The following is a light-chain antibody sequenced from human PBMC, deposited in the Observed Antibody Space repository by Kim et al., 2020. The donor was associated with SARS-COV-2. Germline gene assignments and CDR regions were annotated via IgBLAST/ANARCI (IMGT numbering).Light chain of an antibody. V-gene: IGLV3-1*01. CDR2: QDS. CDR3: QAWDSSVV. CDR1: KLGDKY. J-gene: IGLJ2*01. Sequence: VSVSPGQTASITCSGDKLGDKYACWYQQKPGQSPVLVTYQDSKRPSGIPERFSGSNSGNTATLTISGTQAMDEADYYCQAWDSSVVFGGGTQLTVL.